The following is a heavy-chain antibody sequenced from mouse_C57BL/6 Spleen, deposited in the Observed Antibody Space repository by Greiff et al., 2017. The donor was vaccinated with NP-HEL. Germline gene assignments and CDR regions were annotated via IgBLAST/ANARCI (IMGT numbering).Heavy chain of an antibody. CDR3: AIGTAQVSWFAY. Sequence: QVQLQQFGAELVKPGASVKVSCKASGYTFTSYWMHWVKQRPGQGLEWIGRIHPSDSDTNYNQKFKGKATLTVDKSSSTAYIQLSSLTSEDSAVYYCAIGTAQVSWFAYWGQGTLVTVSA. V-gene: IGHV1-74*01. CDR1: GYTFTSYW. J-gene: IGHJ3*01. D-gene: IGHD3-2*02. CDR2: IHPSDSDT.